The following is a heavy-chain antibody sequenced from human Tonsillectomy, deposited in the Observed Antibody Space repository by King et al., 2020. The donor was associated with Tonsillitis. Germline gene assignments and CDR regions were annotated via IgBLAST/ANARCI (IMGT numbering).Heavy chain of an antibody. CDR3: ASAYRSGSAWYIDD. CDR2: IRNKAYGGTT. CDR1: GFTFGDYT. Sequence: QLVQSGGGLVQPGRSLRLSCTASGFTFGDYTMNWVRQAPGKGLEWGGFIRNKAYGGTTEYAASVKGRFTISRDDSKSFAYLQMNSLRTEDTSVYYCASAYRSGSAWYIDDWGQGTLVTVSS. V-gene: IGHV3-49*04. D-gene: IGHD6-19*01. J-gene: IGHJ4*02.